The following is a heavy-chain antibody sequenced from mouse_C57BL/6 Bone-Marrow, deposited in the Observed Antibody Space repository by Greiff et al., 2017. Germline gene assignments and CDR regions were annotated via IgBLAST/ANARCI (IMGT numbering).Heavy chain of an antibody. Sequence: QVQLQQPGAELVRPGSSVKLSCKASGYTFTSYWMDWVKQRPGQGLEWIGNIYPSDSETHYNQKFKDKATLTVDKSSSTAYMQLSSLTSEDSAVYYCARSFITTVVPYYYAMDYWGQGTSVTVSS. J-gene: IGHJ4*01. CDR3: ARSFITTVVPYYYAMDY. D-gene: IGHD1-1*01. CDR1: GYTFTSYW. V-gene: IGHV1-61*01. CDR2: IYPSDSET.